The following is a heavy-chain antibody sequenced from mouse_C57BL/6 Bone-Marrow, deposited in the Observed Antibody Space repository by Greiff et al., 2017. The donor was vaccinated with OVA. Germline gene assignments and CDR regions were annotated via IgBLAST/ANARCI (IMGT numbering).Heavy chain of an antibody. D-gene: IGHD1-1*01. Sequence: EVKLQESGPGLVKPSQTVFLTCTVTGISITTGNYRWSWIRQFPGNKLEWIGYIYYSGTITYIPSLTSRTTITRDTPKNQFFLEMNSLTAEDTATYYCAREGIPYYGSSSPYYFDYWGQGTTLTVSS. V-gene: IGHV3-5*01. CDR1: GISITTGNYR. CDR3: AREGIPYYGSSSPYYFDY. CDR2: IYYSGTI. J-gene: IGHJ2*01.